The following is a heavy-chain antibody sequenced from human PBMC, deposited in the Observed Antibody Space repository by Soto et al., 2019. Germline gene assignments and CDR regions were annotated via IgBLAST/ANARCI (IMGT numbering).Heavy chain of an antibody. CDR1: GFTFSSYA. CDR3: AKMTTRRFDY. CDR2: ISGSGLST. J-gene: IGHJ4*02. Sequence: PGGSLRLSCAASGFTFSSYAMGWVRQAPGKGLEWVSGISGSGLSTNYADSVKGRFTISRDNSKNTLYLQMNSLRAEDTAVYYCAKMTTRRFDYWGQGTLVTVSS. D-gene: IGHD4-17*01. V-gene: IGHV3-23*01.